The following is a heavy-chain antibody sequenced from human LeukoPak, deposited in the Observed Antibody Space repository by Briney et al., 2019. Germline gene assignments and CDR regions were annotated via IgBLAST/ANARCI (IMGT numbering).Heavy chain of an antibody. CDR3: LAGGGY. Sequence: GGSLRLSCAASGLTFRTHWMNWVRQAPGKGLEWVADIKPDGSETYYVDSVKGRFTVTRDNAQSSLHLQMDNLRGEDTAVYYCLAGGGYWGQGTLVTVSS. D-gene: IGHD3-10*01. J-gene: IGHJ4*02. CDR1: GLTFRTHW. CDR2: IKPDGSET. V-gene: IGHV3-7*01.